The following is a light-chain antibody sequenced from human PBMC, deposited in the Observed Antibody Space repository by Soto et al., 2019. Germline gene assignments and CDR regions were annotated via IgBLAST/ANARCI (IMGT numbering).Light chain of an antibody. CDR1: QSISSW. Sequence: DIQMTQSPSTLSASVGDRVTITCRASQSISSWLAWYQQKPGKAPNLLIYDVSSLGSGVPSRFSGSGSGTEFTLTISSLQPDDFATYYCQHYHNLPITFGQGTRLEIK. CDR3: QHYHNLPIT. V-gene: IGKV1-5*01. CDR2: DVS. J-gene: IGKJ5*01.